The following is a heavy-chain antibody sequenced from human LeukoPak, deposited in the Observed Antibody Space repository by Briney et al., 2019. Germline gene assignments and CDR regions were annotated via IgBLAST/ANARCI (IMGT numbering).Heavy chain of an antibody. CDR3: AREWGRAVAMGMDV. V-gene: IGHV6-1*01. CDR2: TYWITKWYN. Sequence: SQTLSLTCAVSGDSVSSNWIRQSPSSRLEWLGRTYWITKWYNDYTVSVKSRITINPDTSKNQYPLQLNSVTPEDTAVYYCAREWGRAVAMGMDVWGQGTTVTVPS. J-gene: IGHJ6*02. D-gene: IGHD6-19*01. CDR1: GDSVSSN.